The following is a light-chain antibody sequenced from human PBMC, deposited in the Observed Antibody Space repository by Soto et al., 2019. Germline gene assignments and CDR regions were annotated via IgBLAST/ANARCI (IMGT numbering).Light chain of an antibody. CDR3: ETWDSNTRV. CDR2: LEGSGTY. V-gene: IGLV4-60*02. CDR1: SGHSSYI. J-gene: IGLJ3*02. Sequence: QLVLTQSSSASASLGSSAKFTCTLSSGHSSYIIAWHQQQPGKAPRYLMKLEGSGTYNKGSGAPDRFSGSSSGADRYLTISILQCEDEADYCCETWDSNTRVFGGGTKLTVL.